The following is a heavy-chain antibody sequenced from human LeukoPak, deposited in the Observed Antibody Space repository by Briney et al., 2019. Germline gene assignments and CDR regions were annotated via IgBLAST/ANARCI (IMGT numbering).Heavy chain of an antibody. Sequence: SETLSLTCTVSGYSISSGYYWGWIRQPPGKGLEWIGSIYHSGSTYYNPSLKSRVTISVDTSKNQFSLKLSSVTAADAAVYYCASYTDAFDIWGQGTMVTVSS. CDR3: ASYTDAFDI. D-gene: IGHD3-16*01. CDR1: GYSISSGYY. J-gene: IGHJ3*02. CDR2: IYHSGST. V-gene: IGHV4-38-2*02.